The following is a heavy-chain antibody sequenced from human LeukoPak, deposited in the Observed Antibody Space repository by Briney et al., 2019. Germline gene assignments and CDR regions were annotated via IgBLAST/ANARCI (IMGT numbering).Heavy chain of an antibody. J-gene: IGHJ4*02. CDR3: ARQVGGSSNIDY. V-gene: IGHV4-59*08. D-gene: IGHD1-26*01. CDR2: IYYSGST. CDR1: GGSISSYY. Sequence: SETLSLTCTVSGGSISSYYWSWIRQPPGKRLEWIGHIYYSGSTNYNPSLKSRVTISVDTSKNQFSLKLSSVTAADTAVYYCARQVGGSSNIDYWGQGTLVTVSS.